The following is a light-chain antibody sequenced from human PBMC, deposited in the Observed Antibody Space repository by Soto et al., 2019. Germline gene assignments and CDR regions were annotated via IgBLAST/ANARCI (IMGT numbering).Light chain of an antibody. CDR3: CSYAGTIYV. V-gene: IGLV2-8*01. Sequence: QSVLTQPPSASGSPGQSVTISCTGTSSDVGGYNYVSWYQQHPGKAPKLMIYEVSKRPSGVPDRFSGSKSGNTASLTVSGLQAEDEADYYCCSYAGTIYVFGTGTKVTVL. CDR1: SSDVGGYNY. CDR2: EVS. J-gene: IGLJ1*01.